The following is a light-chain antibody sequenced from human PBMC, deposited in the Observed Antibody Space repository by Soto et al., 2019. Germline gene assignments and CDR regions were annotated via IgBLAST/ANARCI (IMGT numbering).Light chain of an antibody. CDR1: QSVSTY. CDR2: GAS. J-gene: IGKJ4*01. V-gene: IGKV3-20*01. Sequence: EIVLTQSPGTLSLSPGERATLSCRASQSVSTYLAWYQQKPGQAPRLLIYGASSRATGIPDRFSGSGSGTDFTLTISRLESEDFAVYHCQQYGSSPLTFGGGTKVDIK. CDR3: QQYGSSPLT.